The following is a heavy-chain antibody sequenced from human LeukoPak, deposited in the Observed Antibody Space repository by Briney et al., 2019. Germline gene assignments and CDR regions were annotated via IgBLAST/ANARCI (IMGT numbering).Heavy chain of an antibody. J-gene: IGHJ6*02. CDR2: IKQDGSEK. D-gene: IGHD3-22*01. CDR1: GFTFSSYW. CDR3: ARGYYYDSSGYYYFLGMDV. Sequence: PGGSLRLSCAASGFTFSSYWMSWVRQAPGKGLEWVANIKQDGSEKYYVDSVKGRFTISRDNAKNSLYLQMNSLRAEDTAVYYCARGYYYDSSGYYYFLGMDVWGQGTTVTVSS. V-gene: IGHV3-7*03.